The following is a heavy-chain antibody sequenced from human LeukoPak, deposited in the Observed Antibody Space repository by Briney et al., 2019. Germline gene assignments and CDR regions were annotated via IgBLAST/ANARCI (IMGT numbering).Heavy chain of an antibody. CDR2: INPSGGST. CDR1: GYTFTSYY. D-gene: IGHD3-16*02. V-gene: IGHV1-46*03. Sequence: ASVKVSCKASGYTFTSYYMHWVRQAPGQGLEWMGIINPSGGSTSYAQKFQGRVTMTRDTSTSTVYMELSSLRSEDTAVYYCARVLRGYVWGSYRHGGAFDIWGQGTMVTVSS. J-gene: IGHJ3*02. CDR3: ARVLRGYVWGSYRHGGAFDI.